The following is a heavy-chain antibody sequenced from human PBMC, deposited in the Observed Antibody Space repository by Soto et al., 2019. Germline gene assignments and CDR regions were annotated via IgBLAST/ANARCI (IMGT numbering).Heavy chain of an antibody. CDR1: GFTFSSYS. Sequence: EVQLVESGGGLVKPGGSLRLSCAASGFTFSSYSMNWVRQAPGKGLEWVSSISSSSSYIYYADSVKGRFTISRDNAKNSLYLQMNSLRAEDTAVYYCARDLVNYGSGPNLYYYYGMDVWGQGTTVTVSS. D-gene: IGHD3-10*01. CDR3: ARDLVNYGSGPNLYYYYGMDV. V-gene: IGHV3-21*01. J-gene: IGHJ6*02. CDR2: ISSSSSYI.